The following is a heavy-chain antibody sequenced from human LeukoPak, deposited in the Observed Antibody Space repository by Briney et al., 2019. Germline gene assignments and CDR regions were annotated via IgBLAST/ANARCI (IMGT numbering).Heavy chain of an antibody. V-gene: IGHV1-69*06. D-gene: IGHD6-6*01. Sequence: SVKVSCKASGGTFSSYAISWVRQAPGQGLEWMGGIIPIFGTANYAQKFQGRVTITADKSTSTAYMELSSLRSEDTAVYYCARDHGQLVRPPPYYYYYYMDVWGKGTTVTVSS. CDR3: ARDHGQLVRPPPYYYYYYMDV. CDR1: GGTFSSYA. CDR2: IIPIFGTA. J-gene: IGHJ6*03.